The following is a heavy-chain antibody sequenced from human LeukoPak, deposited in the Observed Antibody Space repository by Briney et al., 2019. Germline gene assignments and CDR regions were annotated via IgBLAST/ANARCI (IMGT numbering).Heavy chain of an antibody. Sequence: KSSETMSLTCTVSGGSISSYYWSWIRQPPGKGLEWIGYIYYSGSTNYNPSLKSRVTISVDTSKNQFSLKLSSVTAADTAVYYCAREEKGWEFDYFDYWGQGTLVTVSS. J-gene: IGHJ4*02. CDR2: IYYSGST. D-gene: IGHD1-26*01. CDR3: AREEKGWEFDYFDY. CDR1: GGSISSYY. V-gene: IGHV4-59*01.